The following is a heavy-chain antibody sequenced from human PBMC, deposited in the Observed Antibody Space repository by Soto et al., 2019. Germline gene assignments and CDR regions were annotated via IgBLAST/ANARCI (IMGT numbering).Heavy chain of an antibody. V-gene: IGHV3-11*06. D-gene: IGHD2-8*01. J-gene: IGHJ5*01. CDR3: ARDPRGTTNYRVDA. CDR2: ISISSSYT. Sequence: PWGSLRLSCAASGFTFSDSYMSWIRQVPGKGLEWVSYISISSSYTNYADSVKGRFTISRDNAKNSLYLQINSLRAEDTAVYYSARDPRGTTNYRVDAWGRGTLVTVS. CDR1: GFTFSDSY.